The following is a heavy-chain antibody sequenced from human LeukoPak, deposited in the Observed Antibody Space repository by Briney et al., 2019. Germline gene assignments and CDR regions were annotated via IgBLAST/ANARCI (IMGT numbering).Heavy chain of an antibody. D-gene: IGHD2-15*01. CDR3: ARARVGIAPYYYYYMDV. Sequence: GGSLRLSCAASGFTFSDYYMSWIRQAPGKGLEWVSYISSSGSTIYYADSVKGRFTISRDNAKNSLYLQMNSLRAEDTAVYYCARARVGIAPYYYYYMDVWGKGTTVTISS. V-gene: IGHV3-11*04. J-gene: IGHJ6*03. CDR2: ISSSGSTI. CDR1: GFTFSDYY.